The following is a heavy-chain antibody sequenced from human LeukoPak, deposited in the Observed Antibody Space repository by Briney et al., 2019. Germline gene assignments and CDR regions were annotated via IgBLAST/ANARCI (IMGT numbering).Heavy chain of an antibody. D-gene: IGHD2-2*01. CDR1: GFTFDDYA. V-gene: IGHV3-9*01. Sequence: GRSLRLSCAASGFTFDDYAMHWVRQAPGKGLGWVSGISWNSGSIGYADSVKGGFTISRDNAKNSLYLQMNSLRAEDTALYYCARDGCSSTSCYAGTYYYYMDVWGKGTTVTVSS. J-gene: IGHJ6*03. CDR2: ISWNSGSI. CDR3: ARDGCSSTSCYAGTYYYYMDV.